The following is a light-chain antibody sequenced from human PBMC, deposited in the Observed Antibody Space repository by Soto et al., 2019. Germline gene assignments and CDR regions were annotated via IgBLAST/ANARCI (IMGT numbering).Light chain of an antibody. CDR1: QSIRSS. CDR3: QQSYSTPWK. J-gene: IGKJ1*01. V-gene: IGKV1-39*01. Sequence: DIQMTQSPSSLSASVGDRVTITCRASQSIRSSFNWYQQKPGKAPKLLISAASRLQSGVPSRFSGSGSGTDITLTLSSLKPEDFATYYCQQSYSTPWKFGQGTKVEIK. CDR2: AAS.